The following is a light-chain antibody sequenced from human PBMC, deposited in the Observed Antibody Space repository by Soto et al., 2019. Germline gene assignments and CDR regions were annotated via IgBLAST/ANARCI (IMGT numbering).Light chain of an antibody. CDR1: QSISSW. Sequence: DIQMTQSPSTLSASVGDRVTITCRASQSISSWLAWYQQKPGKAPKLLIYKASSLERGVPSRFSGSGSGTEFTLTISSLQPDDFATYYGQQYNSYLITFGQGTRLEIK. V-gene: IGKV1-5*03. CDR3: QQYNSYLIT. J-gene: IGKJ5*01. CDR2: KAS.